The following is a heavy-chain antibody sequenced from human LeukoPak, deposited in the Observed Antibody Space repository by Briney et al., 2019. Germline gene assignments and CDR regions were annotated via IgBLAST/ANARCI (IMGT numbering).Heavy chain of an antibody. D-gene: IGHD3-3*01. J-gene: IGHJ4*02. CDR2: IWYDGSNK. V-gene: IGHV3-30*19. CDR3: ARGEDDFWSGFAQAIDY. Sequence: PGGSLRLSCAASGFTFSSYGMHWVRQAPGKGLEWVAVIWYDGSNKYYADSVKGRFTISRDNSKNTLYLQMNSLRAEDTAVYYCARGEDDFWSGFAQAIDYWGQGTLVTVSS. CDR1: GFTFSSYG.